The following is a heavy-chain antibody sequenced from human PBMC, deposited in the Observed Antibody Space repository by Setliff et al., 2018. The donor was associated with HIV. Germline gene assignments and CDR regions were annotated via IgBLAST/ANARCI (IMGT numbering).Heavy chain of an antibody. Sequence: GGSLRLSCEASGFTFSIYNINWVRQAPGKGLEWVSIIHSGGDTHYADSVQGRLTVSRDISKNTVFLRLNSLRVEDTAVSFCARDPFGGGDLINGVPWGQGTLVTVSS. D-gene: IGHD3-16*01. CDR1: GFTFSIYN. J-gene: IGHJ5*02. V-gene: IGHV3-66*02. CDR2: IHSGGDT. CDR3: ARDPFGGGDLINGVP.